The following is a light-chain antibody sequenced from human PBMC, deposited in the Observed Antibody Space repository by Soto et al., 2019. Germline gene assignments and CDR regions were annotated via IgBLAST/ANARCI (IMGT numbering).Light chain of an antibody. Sequence: DIQMNQSPSSLSASVGDRVTITCQASQDISNYLNWYQQKPGKAPKLLIYDASNLETGVPSRFSGSGSGTDFTFTISSLQPEDIATYYCQQYEGTFGPGTKVDIK. CDR2: DAS. CDR1: QDISNY. J-gene: IGKJ3*01. CDR3: QQYEGT. V-gene: IGKV1-33*01.